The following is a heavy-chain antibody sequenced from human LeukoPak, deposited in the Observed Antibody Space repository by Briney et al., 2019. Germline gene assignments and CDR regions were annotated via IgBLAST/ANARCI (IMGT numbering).Heavy chain of an antibody. Sequence: PGGSLRLSCGASGFIFSDHYMSWFRQAPGRGLEWISYITKSGTDMEYADSVKGRFTISRDNDKNSLFLQMNSLRAEDTAVYFCGRGHWGIDYWGQGTLVTVSS. CDR3: GRGHWGIDY. CDR2: ITKSGTDM. J-gene: IGHJ4*02. V-gene: IGHV3-11*04. D-gene: IGHD7-27*01. CDR1: GFIFSDHY.